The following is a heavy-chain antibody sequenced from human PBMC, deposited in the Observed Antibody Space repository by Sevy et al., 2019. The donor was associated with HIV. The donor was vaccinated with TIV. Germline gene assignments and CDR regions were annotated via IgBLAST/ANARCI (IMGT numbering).Heavy chain of an antibody. CDR1: GFTFNSYA. CDR2: ISGPIGDT. D-gene: IGHD6-19*01. V-gene: IGHV3-23*01. J-gene: IGHJ3*02. CDR3: AKDIIAVVGDAFDI. Sequence: GGSLRLSCAASGFTFNSYAMNWVRQAPGKGLEWVSAISGPIGDTYYADSVKGRFTISRDNSKSNVYLKMNSLRAEDTAVYYCAKDIIAVVGDAFDIWGQGTMVTVSS.